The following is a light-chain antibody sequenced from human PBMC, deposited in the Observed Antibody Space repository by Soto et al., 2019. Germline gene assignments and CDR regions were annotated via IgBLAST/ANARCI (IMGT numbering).Light chain of an antibody. V-gene: IGKV1-5*03. CDR1: QTISSW. J-gene: IGKJ1*01. CDR3: QLYNSYSEA. Sequence: DIQMTQSPSTLSGSVEEGVTITCRASQTISSWLAWYQQKPGKAPKLLIYKASTLKSGVPSRFSGSGSGTEFTLTISSLQPDDFATYYCQLYNSYSEAFGQGTKVDIK. CDR2: KAS.